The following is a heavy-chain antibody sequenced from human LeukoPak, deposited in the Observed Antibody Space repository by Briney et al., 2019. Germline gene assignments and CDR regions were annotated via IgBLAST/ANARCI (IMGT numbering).Heavy chain of an antibody. Sequence: SETLSLTRTVFGGSISTSSSYWGWIRQPPGKGLEWIGSIYYSGSTYYNPSLKSRVTISVDTSKNQFSLKLSSVSAADTAVYYCARGLGYGSGSYYLGFDMWGQGTMVTVSS. CDR2: IYYSGST. J-gene: IGHJ3*02. V-gene: IGHV4-39*01. CDR1: GGSISTSSSY. CDR3: ARGLGYGSGSYYLGFDM. D-gene: IGHD3-10*01.